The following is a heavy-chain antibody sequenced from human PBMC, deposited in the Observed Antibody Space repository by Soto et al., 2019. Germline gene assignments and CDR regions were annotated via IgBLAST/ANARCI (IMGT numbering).Heavy chain of an antibody. CDR3: TRRITIFGVDPGLDY. V-gene: IGHV4-39*01. J-gene: IGHJ4*02. D-gene: IGHD3-3*01. Sequence: QLQFQESGPGLVRPSETLSLTCTVSGGSVSSSTYYWTWIRQPPGKGLEWIGTMYSSGSIYYNPSLKSRVTISVERSQNQFSLKVRSVTAADTAVYYCTRRITIFGVDPGLDYWGQGTLVTVS. CDR2: MYSSGSI. CDR1: GGSVSSSTYY.